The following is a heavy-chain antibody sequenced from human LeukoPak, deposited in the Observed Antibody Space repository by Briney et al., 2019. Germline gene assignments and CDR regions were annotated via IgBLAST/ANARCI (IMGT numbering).Heavy chain of an antibody. Sequence: GGSLRLSCAASGVAFAQYMMHWVRQAPGKGLKWVSLITWDGGTTYYADSVKGRFTISRDNSKNSLYLQMNSLRSEDTALYYCAKDFGNYRGSDYWGQGTLVTVSS. CDR1: GVAFAQYM. D-gene: IGHD3-22*01. CDR2: ITWDGGTT. CDR3: AKDFGNYRGSDY. J-gene: IGHJ4*02. V-gene: IGHV3-43*01.